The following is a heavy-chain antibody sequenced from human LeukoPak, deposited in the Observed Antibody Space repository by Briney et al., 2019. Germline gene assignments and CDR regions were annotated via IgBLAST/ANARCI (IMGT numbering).Heavy chain of an antibody. V-gene: IGHV3-21*01. CDR1: GFTFSSYT. CDR3: ARDDGGNFNDALDI. D-gene: IGHD4-23*01. J-gene: IGHJ3*02. Sequence: GGSLRLSCAGAGFTFSSYTMNWVRQAPGKGLEWVSSITSDTRYIFYAGSVKGRFTISRDNAKNSLYLQMNSLRAEDTAVYYCARDDGGNFNDALDIWGQGTMVTVSS. CDR2: ITSDTRYI.